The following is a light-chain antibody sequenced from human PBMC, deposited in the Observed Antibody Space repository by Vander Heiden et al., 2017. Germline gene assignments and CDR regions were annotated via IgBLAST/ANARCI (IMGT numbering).Light chain of an antibody. J-gene: IGLJ2*01. V-gene: IGLV1-40*01. CDR3: QSYDSSLSVVG. CDR2: GNS. CDR1: SSNIGAGYD. Sequence: QSVLPQPPPVSGGPRQPVTISCTGSSSNIGAGYDVHGYQQLPGTAPKLLIYGNSNRPSGVPDRFSGSKSGTSASLAITGLQAEDEADDYCQSYDSSLSVVGFGGGTKLTVL.